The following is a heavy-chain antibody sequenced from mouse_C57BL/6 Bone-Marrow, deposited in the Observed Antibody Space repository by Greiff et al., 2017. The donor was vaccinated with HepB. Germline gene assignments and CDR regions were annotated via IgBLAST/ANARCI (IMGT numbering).Heavy chain of an antibody. Sequence: EVKVVESEGGLVQPGSSMKLSCTASGFTFSDYYMAWVRQVPEKGLEWVANINYDGSSTYYLDSLKSRFIISRDNAKNILYLQMSSLKSEDTATYYCARDAGSYYAMDYWGQGTSVTVSS. CDR1: GFTFSDYY. J-gene: IGHJ4*01. CDR2: INYDGSST. CDR3: ARDAGSYYAMDY. V-gene: IGHV5-16*01.